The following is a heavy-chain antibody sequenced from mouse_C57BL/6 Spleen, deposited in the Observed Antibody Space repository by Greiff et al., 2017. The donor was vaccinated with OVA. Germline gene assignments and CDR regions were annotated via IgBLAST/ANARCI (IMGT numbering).Heavy chain of an antibody. Sequence: QVQLQPPGAELVKPGASVKLSCKASGYTFTSYWMHWVKQRPGQGLEWIGMIHPNSGSTNYNEKFKSKATLTVDKSSSTAYMQLSSLTSEDSAVYYCARSNYDYDIFDYWGQGTTLTVSS. J-gene: IGHJ2*01. CDR3: ARSNYDYDIFDY. V-gene: IGHV1-64*01. D-gene: IGHD2-4*01. CDR2: IHPNSGST. CDR1: GYTFTSYW.